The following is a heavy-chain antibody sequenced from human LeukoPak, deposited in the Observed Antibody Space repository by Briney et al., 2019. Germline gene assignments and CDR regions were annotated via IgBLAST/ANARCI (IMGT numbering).Heavy chain of an antibody. D-gene: IGHD5-18*01. CDR1: GFTFSSYS. CDR3: ARSSRGGPWYSYGRPFDY. CDR2: ISSSSSYI. V-gene: IGHV3-21*01. Sequence: GGSLRLSCAASGFTFSSYSMNWVRQAPGKGLEWVSSISSSSSYIYYADSVKGRFTISRDNAKTSLYLQMNSLRAEDTAVYYCARSSRGGPWYSYGRPFDYWGQGTLVTVSS. J-gene: IGHJ4*02.